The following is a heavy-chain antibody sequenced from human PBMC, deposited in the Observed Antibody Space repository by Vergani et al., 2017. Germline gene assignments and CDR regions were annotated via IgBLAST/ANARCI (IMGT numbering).Heavy chain of an antibody. CDR3: ARGSCLDTSCYNPLFDY. CDR1: GGSINSHNYY. D-gene: IGHD3-22*01. J-gene: IGHJ4*02. Sequence: QVQLQESGPGLVKPSQTLSLTCTVSGGSINSHNYYWSWIRQPAGKGLELIGRIHTRGRTNYHPSLKRRVTMSEDTSKNQVSLNLTSVTAADTAVYFCARGSCLDTSCYNPLFDYWGQGILVTVSS. CDR2: IHTRGRT. V-gene: IGHV4-61*02.